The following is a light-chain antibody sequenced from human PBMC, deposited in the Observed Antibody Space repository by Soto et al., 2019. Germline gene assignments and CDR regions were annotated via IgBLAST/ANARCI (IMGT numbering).Light chain of an antibody. CDR1: QSISSW. CDR2: KAS. Sequence: DIQMTQSPSTLSASVGDRVTITCRASQSISSWLAWYQQKSGEAPKILIYKASSLESGVPSRFSGSGSGTEFTLTISSLQPDDFATYYRQQHHYYPYTFGQGTK. J-gene: IGKJ2*01. CDR3: QQHHYYPYT. V-gene: IGKV1-5*03.